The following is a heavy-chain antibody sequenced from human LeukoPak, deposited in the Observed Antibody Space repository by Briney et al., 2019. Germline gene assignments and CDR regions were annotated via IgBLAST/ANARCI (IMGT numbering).Heavy chain of an antibody. V-gene: IGHV3-21*01. J-gene: IGHJ4*02. D-gene: IGHD3-22*01. CDR1: GFTFSSYA. CDR2: ISRGSDHI. Sequence: GGSLRLSCAASGFTFSSYAMNWVRQAPGKGLEWVSSISRGSDHIFYADSMKGRFTISRDNAKNSLYLQMNSLGAEDTAVYYCARPYDTRGYFPDYWGLGTLVTVSS. CDR3: ARPYDTRGYFPDY.